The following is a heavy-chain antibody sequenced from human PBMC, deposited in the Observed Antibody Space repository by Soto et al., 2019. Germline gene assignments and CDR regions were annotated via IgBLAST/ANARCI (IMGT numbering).Heavy chain of an antibody. CDR1: GFTFSTNG. Sequence: QVQLVESGGGVVQPGRSLRLSCAASGFTFSTNGMHWVRQAPGKGLEWVAVISSDGSNKYYADSVKGRFTISRDDSKNTLYLQMNSLRVEDTAVYYCPRNRSITWSFVYWGQGTLVTVSS. D-gene: IGHD6-13*01. V-gene: IGHV3-30*03. CDR2: ISSDGSNK. CDR3: PRNRSITWSFVY. J-gene: IGHJ4*02.